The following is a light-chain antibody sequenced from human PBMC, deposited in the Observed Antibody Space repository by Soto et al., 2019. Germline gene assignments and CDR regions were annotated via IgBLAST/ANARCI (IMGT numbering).Light chain of an antibody. CDR1: QAVSNW. CDR3: QQAGSFPLT. CDR2: ATS. V-gene: IGKV1-12*01. J-gene: IGKJ3*01. Sequence: DIQMTQSPSSVSASVGDRVTITCRASQAVSNWLAWYQHKPGRAPNLLIYATSSLPSGVPSRFSGSGSGTEFTLTISSLQPEDFATYYCQQAGSFPLTFGPGTKVYIK.